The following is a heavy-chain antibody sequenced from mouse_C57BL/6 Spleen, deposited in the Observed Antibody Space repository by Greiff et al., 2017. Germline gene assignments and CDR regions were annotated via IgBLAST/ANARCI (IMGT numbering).Heavy chain of an antibody. CDR2: INPGSGNT. J-gene: IGHJ2*01. CDR3: ALRYYFDY. CDR1: GYTFTDYY. V-gene: IGHV1-76*01. D-gene: IGHD1-1*01. Sequence: QVQLQQSGAELVRPGASVKLSCKASGYTFTDYYINWVKQRPGQGLEWIARINPGSGNTYYNEKFKGKATLTAEKSSSTAYMQLSSLTSGDSAVYFCALRYYFDYWGPGTTLTVAS.